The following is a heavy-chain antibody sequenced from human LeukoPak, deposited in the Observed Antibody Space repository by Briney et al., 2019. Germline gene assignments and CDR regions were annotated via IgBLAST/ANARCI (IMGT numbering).Heavy chain of an antibody. Sequence: GGSLRLSCAASGFTVSSNYMSWVRQAPGKGLEWVSVIYSGGSTYYADSVTGRFTISRDNSKNTLYLQMNSLRAEDTAVYYCARRYSSGYPDYWGQGTLVTVSS. CDR1: GFTVSSNY. J-gene: IGHJ4*02. V-gene: IGHV3-66*02. D-gene: IGHD3-22*01. CDR2: IYSGGST. CDR3: ARRYSSGYPDY.